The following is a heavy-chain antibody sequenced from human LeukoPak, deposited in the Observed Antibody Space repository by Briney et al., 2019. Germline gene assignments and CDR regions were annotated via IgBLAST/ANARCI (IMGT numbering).Heavy chain of an antibody. CDR3: ARGGGLDV. J-gene: IGHJ6*02. V-gene: IGHV3-7*03. D-gene: IGHD3-16*01. CDR2: INYNGNVN. Sequence: GGSLRLSCAASGFTFSSYWMNWARHAPGKGLEWVSSINYNGNVNYYVDSVKGRFTISRDNAKNSLYLQMSNLRAEDTAVYFCARGGGLDVWGQGATVTVSS. CDR1: GFTFSSYW.